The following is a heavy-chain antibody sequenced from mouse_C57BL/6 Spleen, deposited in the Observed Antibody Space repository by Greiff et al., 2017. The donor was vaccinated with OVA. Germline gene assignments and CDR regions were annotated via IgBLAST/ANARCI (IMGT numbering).Heavy chain of an antibody. D-gene: IGHD2-4*01. CDR3: ARSTYDYDVNYFDY. J-gene: IGHJ2*01. CDR2: IYPRDGST. CDR1: GYTFTSYD. Sequence: VKLQESGPELVKPGASVKLSCKASGYTFTSYDINWVKQRPGQGLEWIGWIYPRDGSTKYNEKFKGKATLTVDTSSSTAYMELHSLTSEDSAVYFCARSTYDYDVNYFDYWGQGTTLTVSS. V-gene: IGHV1-85*01.